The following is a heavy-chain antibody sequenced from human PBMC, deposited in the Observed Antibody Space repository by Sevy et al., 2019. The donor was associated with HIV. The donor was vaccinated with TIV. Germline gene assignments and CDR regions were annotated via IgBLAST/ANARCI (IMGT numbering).Heavy chain of an antibody. J-gene: IGHJ4*02. CDR1: GGSISSSY. Sequence: SETLSLTCTVSGGSISSSYWSWVRQPPGKGLEWVGYMYYSGTTNYNTSLKSRVTISVDTSKNQFSLKLSSVTCADTDVYYWARVMGGPLFDSWGKGTLVTVSS. CDR2: MYYSGTT. CDR3: ARVMGGPLFDS. V-gene: IGHV4-59*01. D-gene: IGHD2-8*01.